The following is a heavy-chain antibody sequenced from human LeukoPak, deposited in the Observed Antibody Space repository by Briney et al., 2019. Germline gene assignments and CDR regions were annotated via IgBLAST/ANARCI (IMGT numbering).Heavy chain of an antibody. Sequence: PVASVKVSCKASGYTFTSYYMHWVRQAPGQGLEWMGIINPSGGSTSYAQKFQGRVTMTRDMSTSTDYMELSSLRSEDTAVYYCARDNSVEDTAWWFDPWGQGTLVTASS. V-gene: IGHV1-46*01. D-gene: IGHD4-23*01. CDR2: INPSGGST. CDR1: GYTFTSYY. CDR3: ARDNSVEDTAWWFDP. J-gene: IGHJ5*02.